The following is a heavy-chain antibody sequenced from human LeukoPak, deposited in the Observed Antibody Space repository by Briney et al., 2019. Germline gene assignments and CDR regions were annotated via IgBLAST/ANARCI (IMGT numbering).Heavy chain of an antibody. V-gene: IGHV3-9*01. CDR2: ISWNSGST. D-gene: IGHD3-10*02. CDR1: GFTFDDYA. J-gene: IGHJ5*02. Sequence: GRSLRLSCAASGFTFDDYAMHWVRQAPGKGLEWVSGISWNSGSTGYADSVKGRFTISRDNAKNSLYLQMNSLRAEDTALYYCAKDKGVFEHWFDPWGQGTLVTVSS. CDR3: AKDKGVFEHWFDP.